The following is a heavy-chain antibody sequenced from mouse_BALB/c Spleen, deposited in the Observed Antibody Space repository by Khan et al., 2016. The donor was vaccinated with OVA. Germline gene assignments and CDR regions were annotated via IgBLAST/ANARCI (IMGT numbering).Heavy chain of an antibody. CDR2: ISTYNGNP. V-gene: IGHV1S137*01. J-gene: IGHJ2*01. Sequence: QIQLVQSGPEVVRPGVSVKISCKGSGYTFTDYAMYWVKQSHGKSLEWIGLISTYNGNPTYNQKFKGTPTMTVEKSSSPAYLHLAGLTSEDSAIYYWARCDGSLDYGGQGTTRTVSS. CDR3: ARCDGSLDY. CDR1: GYTFTDYA. D-gene: IGHD2-3*01.